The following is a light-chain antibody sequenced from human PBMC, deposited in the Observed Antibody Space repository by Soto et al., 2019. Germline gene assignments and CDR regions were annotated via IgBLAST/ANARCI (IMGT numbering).Light chain of an antibody. CDR3: QQYGSSRWT. J-gene: IGKJ1*01. Sequence: EIVLTQSPGSLSLFPGETATLSCRASQSLYNNYLAWYQEKPGQAPRLLIHGASSRPTGIPDRFSGSGSGTDFTLTISRLEPEDFAVYYCQQYGSSRWTFGQGTKVDIK. CDR2: GAS. CDR1: QSLYNNY. V-gene: IGKV3-20*01.